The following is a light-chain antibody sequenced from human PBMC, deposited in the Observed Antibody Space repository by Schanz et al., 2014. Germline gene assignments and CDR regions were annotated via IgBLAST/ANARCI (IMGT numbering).Light chain of an antibody. V-gene: IGKV3-11*01. CDR3: QQRSTWPHT. CDR1: QSVSTY. J-gene: IGKJ2*01. Sequence: EIVLTQSPATLSLSPGERATLSCRASQSVSTYLAWYQQKPGQAPRLLIFDASNRATGIPVRFSGSGSGTDLTLTISSLEPEDFAVYYCQQRSTWPHTFGQGTKLEIK. CDR2: DAS.